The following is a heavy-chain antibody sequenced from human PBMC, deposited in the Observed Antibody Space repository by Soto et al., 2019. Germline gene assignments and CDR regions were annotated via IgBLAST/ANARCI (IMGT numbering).Heavy chain of an antibody. CDR1: GFTFSNAW. CDR2: IKSKTDGGTT. D-gene: IGHD2-21*02. J-gene: IGHJ6*02. V-gene: IGHV3-15*07. Sequence: GGSLRLSCAASGFTFSNAWMNWVRQAPGKGLEWVGRIKSKTDGGTTDYAAPVKGRFTISRDDSKNTLYLQMNSLKTEDTAVYYCTTIPMLYCGGDCYLGVDYYYGMDVWGQGTTGTVSS. CDR3: TTIPMLYCGGDCYLGVDYYYGMDV.